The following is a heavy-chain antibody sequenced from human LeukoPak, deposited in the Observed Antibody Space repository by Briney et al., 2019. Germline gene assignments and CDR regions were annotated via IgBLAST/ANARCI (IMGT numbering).Heavy chain of an antibody. V-gene: IGHV3-7*01. J-gene: IGHJ4*02. CDR2: TKQDGSEK. Sequence: GGSLRLSCAASGFSFSSYWMSWVRQAPGKGLEWVANTKQDGSEKYYVDSVKGRFTISRDNAKNSLYLQMNTLRAEDTAVYYCARGFRGWYAEGFDYWGQGTLVTVSS. CDR1: GFSFSSYW. D-gene: IGHD6-19*01. CDR3: ARGFRGWYAEGFDY.